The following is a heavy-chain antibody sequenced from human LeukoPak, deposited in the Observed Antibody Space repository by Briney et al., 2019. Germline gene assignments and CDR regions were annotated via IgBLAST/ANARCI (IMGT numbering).Heavy chain of an antibody. CDR2: ISSSSSYI. D-gene: IGHD3-10*01. CDR3: ARDGRDGSGSYKSEYFQH. Sequence: GGSLRFSCAASGFTFSSYSMNWVRQAPGKGLEWVSSISSSSSYIYYADSVKGRFTISRDNAKNSLYLQMNSLRAEDTAVYYCARDGRDGSGSYKSEYFQHWGQGTLVTVSS. V-gene: IGHV3-21*01. J-gene: IGHJ1*01. CDR1: GFTFSSYS.